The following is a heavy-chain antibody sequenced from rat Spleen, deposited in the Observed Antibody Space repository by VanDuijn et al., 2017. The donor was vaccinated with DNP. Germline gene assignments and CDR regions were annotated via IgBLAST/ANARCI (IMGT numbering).Heavy chain of an antibody. J-gene: IGHJ2*01. Sequence: EVQLVESGGGLVQPGGSLKLSCAASGFTFSDYNMAWVRQAPKKGLEWVTTIIFDGSPTYYRDSVKGRFTISRDNAKSTLYLQLDSLRSEDTATYYCATGGSPYYFDYWGQGVMVTVSS. CDR3: ATGGSPYYFDY. V-gene: IGHV5S10*01. CDR2: IIFDGSPT. CDR1: GFTFSDYN. D-gene: IGHD5-1*01.